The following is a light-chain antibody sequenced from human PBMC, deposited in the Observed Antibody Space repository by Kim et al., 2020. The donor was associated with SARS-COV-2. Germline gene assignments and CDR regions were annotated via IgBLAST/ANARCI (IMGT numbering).Light chain of an antibody. J-gene: IGLJ1*01. CDR1: AEGLGGVDY. Sequence: SLPITLTEPAEGLGGVDYASWYQHHPDKAPKLVLYDVTNPPSGVSDRFSGSKSGITASLLIPGLQAGVEADYYCSSYTYGTALGLFGTGTKVTVL. V-gene: IGLV2-14*03. CDR3: SSYTYGTALGL. CDR2: DVT.